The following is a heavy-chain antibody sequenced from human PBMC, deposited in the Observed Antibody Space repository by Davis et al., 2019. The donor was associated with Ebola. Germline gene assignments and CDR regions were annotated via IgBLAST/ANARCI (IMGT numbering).Heavy chain of an antibody. CDR2: ISYDGSIK. D-gene: IGHD5-12*01. CDR1: GFTFSSYA. J-gene: IGHJ6*02. CDR3: ARGGGYSGYDAPLGMDV. Sequence: GGSLRLSCAASGFTFSSYAMHWVRQAPGKGLEWVAVISYDGSIKYYADSVKGRFTISRDNSKNTLYLQMNSLRAEDTAVYYCARGGGYSGYDAPLGMDVWGQGTTVTVSS. V-gene: IGHV3-30-3*01.